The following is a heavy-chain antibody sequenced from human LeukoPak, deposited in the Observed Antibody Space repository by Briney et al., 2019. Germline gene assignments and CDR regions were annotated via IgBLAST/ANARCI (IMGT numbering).Heavy chain of an antibody. D-gene: IGHD6-19*01. J-gene: IGHJ4*02. V-gene: IGHV1-18*04. CDR3: ARDASIAVAGSFDY. CDR1: GYTFTSYG. Sequence: ASVKVSCKASGYTFTSYGINWVRQAPGQGLEWMGWISAYNANTNYAQKFQGRVTMTTDTSTSTIYMELRNLRSGDTAVYYCARDASIAVAGSFDYWGQGTLVTVSS. CDR2: ISAYNANT.